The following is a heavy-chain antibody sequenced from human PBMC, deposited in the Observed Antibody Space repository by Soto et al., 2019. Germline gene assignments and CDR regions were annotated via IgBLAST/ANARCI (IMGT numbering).Heavy chain of an antibody. D-gene: IGHD1-26*01. CDR2: MIPNSGNT. CDR1: GYTFTSYD. J-gene: IGHJ5*02. CDR3: ARGNGGSYDWFDP. Sequence: QVQLVQSGAEVKKPGASVKVSCKASGYTFTSYDIYWVRQATGQGLGWMGLMIPNSGNTGYAQKFQGRITMTRNTSISTAYMELSSLRSEDTAVYYCARGNGGSYDWFDPWGQGTLVTVSS. V-gene: IGHV1-8*01.